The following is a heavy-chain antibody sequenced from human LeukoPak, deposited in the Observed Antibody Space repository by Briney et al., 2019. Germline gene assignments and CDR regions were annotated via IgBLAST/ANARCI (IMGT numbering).Heavy chain of an antibody. D-gene: IGHD3-16*01. J-gene: IGHJ4*02. CDR3: ARDWGRSGNFDY. CDR1: GGSISSSSYY. V-gene: IGHV4-39*07. CDR2: IYYSGST. Sequence: SETLSLTCTVSGGSISSSSYYWGWIRQPPGKGLEWIGSIYYSGSTYYNPSLKSRVTISVDTPKNQFSLRLTSVTAADTAVYYCARDWGRSGNFDYWGQGTLVTVSS.